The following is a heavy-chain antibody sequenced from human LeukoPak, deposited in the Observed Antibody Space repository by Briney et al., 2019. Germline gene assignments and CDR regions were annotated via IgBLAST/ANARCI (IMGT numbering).Heavy chain of an antibody. Sequence: GGSLRLSCAASGFTFSSYWMSWVRQAPGKGLEWLANIKQDGSEKYYVDSVKGRFTISRDNSKNSLYLQMNSLRTEDTALYYCAKDGSGTLAFDIWGQGTMVTVSS. D-gene: IGHD2-15*01. CDR2: IKQDGSEK. CDR3: AKDGSGTLAFDI. V-gene: IGHV3-7*03. CDR1: GFTFSSYW. J-gene: IGHJ3*02.